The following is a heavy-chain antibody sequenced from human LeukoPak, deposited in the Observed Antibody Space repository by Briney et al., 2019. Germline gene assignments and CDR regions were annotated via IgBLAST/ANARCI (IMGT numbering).Heavy chain of an antibody. CDR3: ARDMYYYDSSGHA. D-gene: IGHD3-22*01. CDR1: GYSISSGYY. V-gene: IGHV4-38-2*02. J-gene: IGHJ5*02. CDR2: IYDSGST. Sequence: PSETLSLTCTVSGYSISSGYYWGWIRQPPGKGLEWIGSIYDSGSTYYNPSLKSRVTISIDTSKNQFSLKLSSVTAAGTAVYYCARDMYYYDSSGHAWGQGTLVTVSS.